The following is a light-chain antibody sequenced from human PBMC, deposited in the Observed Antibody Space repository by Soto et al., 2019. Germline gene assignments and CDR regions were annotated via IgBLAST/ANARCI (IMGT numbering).Light chain of an antibody. CDR1: SSDIGGYNY. Sequence: QSVLTQPASVSGSPGQSITISCTGTSSDIGGYNYVSWYQQHPGKAPKLIIYEVSNRPSGVSNRFSGSKSGYTASLTISGLQAEDEADYYCSSYTSSTTLFYVFGTGTKLTVL. J-gene: IGLJ1*01. CDR2: EVS. CDR3: SSYTSSTTLFYV. V-gene: IGLV2-14*01.